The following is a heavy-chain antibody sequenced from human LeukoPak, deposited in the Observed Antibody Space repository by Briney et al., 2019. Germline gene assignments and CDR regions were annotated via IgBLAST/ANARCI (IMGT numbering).Heavy chain of an antibody. J-gene: IGHJ3*02. V-gene: IGHV1-69*02. CDR2: IIPILGIA. CDR3: ARSGYYYGDAFDI. D-gene: IGHD3-22*01. CDR1: GGTFSSYT. Sequence: ASVKVSCKAFGGTFSSYTISWVRQAPGQGLEWMGRIIPILGIANYAQKFQGRVTITADKSTSTAYMELSSLRSEDTAVYYCARSGYYYGDAFDIWGQGTMVTVSS.